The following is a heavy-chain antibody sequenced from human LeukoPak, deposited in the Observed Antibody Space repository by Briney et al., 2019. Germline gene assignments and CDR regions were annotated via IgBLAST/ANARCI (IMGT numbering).Heavy chain of an antibody. CDR1: GYTFTSYG. V-gene: IGHV1-18*01. Sequence: ASVKVSCKASGYTFTSYGISWVRQAPGQGLEWMGWISAYNGNTNYAQKLQGRVTITTDTSTSTAYMELRRLTSDDTAVYYCARVGYCSGGSWCYYYGMDVWGQGTTVTVSS. D-gene: IGHD2-15*01. J-gene: IGHJ6*02. CDR2: ISAYNGNT. CDR3: ARVGYCSGGSWCYYYGMDV.